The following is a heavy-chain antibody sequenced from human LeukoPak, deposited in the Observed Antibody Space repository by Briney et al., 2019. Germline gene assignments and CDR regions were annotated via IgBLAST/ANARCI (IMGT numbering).Heavy chain of an antibody. CDR1: GGTFSSYA. D-gene: IGHD5-18*01. Sequence: GASVKVSCKASGGTFSSYAISWVRQAPGQGLEWMGGIIPIFGTANYAQKFQGRVTITTDESTSTAYMELSSLRSEDTAVYYCAREPVDTAMVLGIWGQGTLVTVSS. CDR2: IIPIFGTA. J-gene: IGHJ4*02. V-gene: IGHV1-69*05. CDR3: AREPVDTAMVLGI.